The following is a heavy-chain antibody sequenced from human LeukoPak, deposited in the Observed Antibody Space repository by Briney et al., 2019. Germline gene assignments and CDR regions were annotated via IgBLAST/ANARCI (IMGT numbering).Heavy chain of an antibody. CDR1: GFTFSTYI. D-gene: IGHD3-10*02. CDR2: IWNDA. CDR3: ARGRNERRSMIGDD. V-gene: IGHV3-33*01. J-gene: IGHJ4*02. Sequence: GESLRLSCAASGFTFSTYIMHWVRQAPGKGLEWVAFIWNDAHYANSVKGRFTISRDISKNTLYLQMSSLRAEDTALYYCARGRNERRSMIGDDWGQGTLVTVSS.